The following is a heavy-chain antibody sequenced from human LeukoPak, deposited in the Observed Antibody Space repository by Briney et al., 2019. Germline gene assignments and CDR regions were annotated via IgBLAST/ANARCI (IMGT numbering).Heavy chain of an antibody. CDR2: IYYSGST. V-gene: IGHV4-39*01. Sequence: SETLSLTCTVSGGSISSSSYYWGWIRQPPGKGLKWIGSIYYSGSTYYNPSLKSRVTISVDTSKNQFSLKLSSVTAADTAVYYCARHRNYDYVWGSYRPFNWFDPWGQGTLVTVSS. CDR3: ARHRNYDYVWGSYRPFNWFDP. CDR1: GGSISSSSYY. J-gene: IGHJ5*02. D-gene: IGHD3-16*02.